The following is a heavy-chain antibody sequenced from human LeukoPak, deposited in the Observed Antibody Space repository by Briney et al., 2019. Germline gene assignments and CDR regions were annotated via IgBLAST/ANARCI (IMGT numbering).Heavy chain of an antibody. CDR2: ISSSGSTI. CDR1: GFTFSSYE. J-gene: IGHJ3*02. Sequence: QPGGSLRLSCAASGFTFSSYEMNWVRQAPGKGLEWVSYISSSGSTIYYADSVKGRFAISRDNAKNSLYLQMNSLRAEDTAVYYCARDQPYGSGSYYSAAFDIWGQGTMVTVSS. CDR3: ARDQPYGSGSYYSAAFDI. V-gene: IGHV3-48*03. D-gene: IGHD3-10*01.